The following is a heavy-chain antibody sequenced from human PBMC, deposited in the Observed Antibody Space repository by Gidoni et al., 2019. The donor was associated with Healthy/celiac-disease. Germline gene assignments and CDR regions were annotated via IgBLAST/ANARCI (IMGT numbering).Heavy chain of an antibody. J-gene: IGHJ6*02. V-gene: IGHV3-21*01. CDR1: GFTFSRYS. D-gene: IGHD5-12*01. Sequence: EVQLVESGGGLVKPGGSLRLSWPASGFTFSRYSMNWVRQAPGKGLEWVSSISSSSSYIYYADSVKGRFTISRDNAKNSLYLQMNSLRAEDTAVYYCARDPVGSGYDFYYGMDVWGQGTTVTVSS. CDR2: ISSSSSYI. CDR3: ARDPVGSGYDFYYGMDV.